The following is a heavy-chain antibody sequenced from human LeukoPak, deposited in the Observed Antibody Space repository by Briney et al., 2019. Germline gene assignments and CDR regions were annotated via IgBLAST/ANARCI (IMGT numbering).Heavy chain of an antibody. CDR3: ASGVTIFGVVRFDY. J-gene: IGHJ4*02. CDR1: GFTLSSCE. Sequence: GGSLRLSCAASGFTLSSCEMNWVRQAPGKGLEWVSYISSSGSTIYYADSVKGRFTISRYNAKNSLYLQMNSLRAEDTAVYYCASGVTIFGVVRFDYWGQGTLVTVSS. V-gene: IGHV3-48*03. D-gene: IGHD3-3*01. CDR2: ISSSGSTI.